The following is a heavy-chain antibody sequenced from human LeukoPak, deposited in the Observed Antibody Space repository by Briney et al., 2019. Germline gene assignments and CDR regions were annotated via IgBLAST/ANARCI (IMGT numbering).Heavy chain of an antibody. J-gene: IGHJ6*04. CDR1: GFTFSSYA. CDR2: ISGSGGST. CDR3: AKDNGSGSYFYYGMDV. V-gene: IGHV3-23*01. D-gene: IGHD3-10*01. Sequence: GGSLRLSCAASGFTFSSYAMSWVRQAPGKGLEWVSAISGSGGSTYYADSVKGRFTISRDNSKNTLYLQMNSLRAEDTAVYYCAKDNGSGSYFYYGMDVWGKGTTVTVYS.